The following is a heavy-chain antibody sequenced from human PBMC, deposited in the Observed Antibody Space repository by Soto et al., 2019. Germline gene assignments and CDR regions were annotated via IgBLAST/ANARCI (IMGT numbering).Heavy chain of an antibody. D-gene: IGHD4-17*01. J-gene: IGHJ6*02. CDR1: GFTFSSYG. CDR2: IWYDGSNK. V-gene: IGHV3-33*01. CDR3: ARGAYGDYRDGMDV. Sequence: QVQLVESGGGVVQPGRSLRLSCAASGFTFSSYGMHWVRQAPGKGLEWVAVIWYDGSNKYYADSVKGRFTISRDNSKNTLYLQMNSLRAEDTAVYYCARGAYGDYRDGMDVWGQGTTVTVSS.